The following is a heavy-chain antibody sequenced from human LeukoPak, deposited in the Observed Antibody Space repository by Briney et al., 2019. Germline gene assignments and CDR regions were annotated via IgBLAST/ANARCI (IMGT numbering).Heavy chain of an antibody. J-gene: IGHJ3*02. D-gene: IGHD3-22*01. CDR1: GGSFSGYY. CDR3: ARGWLAFDI. V-gene: IGHV4-34*01. Sequence: SETLSLTCAVCGGSFSGYYWSWIRQPPGKGLEWIGEINHSGSTNYNPSLKSRVTISVDTSKNQFSLKLSSVTAADTAVYYCARGWLAFDIWGQGTMVTVSS. CDR2: INHSGST.